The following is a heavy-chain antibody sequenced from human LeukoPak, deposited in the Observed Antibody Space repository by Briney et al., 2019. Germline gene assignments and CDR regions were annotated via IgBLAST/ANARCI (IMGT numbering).Heavy chain of an antibody. D-gene: IGHD2-15*01. J-gene: IGHJ4*02. CDR3: ARGDCSGGSCYLFDY. Sequence: SETLSPTCTVSGGSISSSSSYWGWIRQPPGKGLEWIGSIYYSGSTYYNPSIKSRVTISVDASKNQFSLKLSSVTAADTAVYYCARGDCSGGSCYLFDYWGQGALVTVSS. V-gene: IGHV4-39*01. CDR1: GGSISSSSSY. CDR2: IYYSGST.